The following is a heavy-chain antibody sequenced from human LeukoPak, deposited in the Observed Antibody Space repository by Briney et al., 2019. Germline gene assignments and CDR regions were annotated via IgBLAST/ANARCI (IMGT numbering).Heavy chain of an antibody. J-gene: IGHJ4*02. V-gene: IGHV3-53*01. CDR2: IYNDDKT. Sequence: GGSLRLSCAASGLNVTSNYMSWVRLAPGKGLEWVSVIYNDDKTYYADSVKGRLTISRDNSKNILYLQMKSLRAEDTAVYYCARDSKGYPDYWGQGTLVTVSS. CDR3: ARDSKGYPDY. D-gene: IGHD2-2*01. CDR1: GLNVTSNY.